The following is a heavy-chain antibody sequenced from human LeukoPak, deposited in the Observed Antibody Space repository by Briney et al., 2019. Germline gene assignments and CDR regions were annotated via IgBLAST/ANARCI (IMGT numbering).Heavy chain of an antibody. J-gene: IGHJ6*03. CDR1: GFTFSNYA. V-gene: IGHV3-30*02. CDR3: AKAPYYSYYCMDV. Sequence: GGSLRLSCAASGFTFSNYAMHWVRQAPGKGLEWVAFIRFDGSNDYYADSVKGRFTTSRDNSKNTLYLQMNSLRAEDTAVYYCAKAPYYSYYCMDVWGKGTTVTVSS. CDR2: IRFDGSND.